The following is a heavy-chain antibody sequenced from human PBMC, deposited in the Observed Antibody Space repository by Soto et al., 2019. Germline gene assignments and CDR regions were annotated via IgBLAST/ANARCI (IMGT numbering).Heavy chain of an antibody. J-gene: IGHJ6*03. CDR2: IIPIQGKA. V-gene: IGHV1-69*02. Sequence: GASVKVSCKASGGSFISYSFTWVRQAPGQGLEWMGRIIPIQGKANYALKSQDRVTITADRSTRTAYMELRSLRPEDTAVYYCAKSLLFVDHAYMDVWGKGTTVTVSS. CDR3: AKSLLFVDHAYMDV. D-gene: IGHD2-21*01. CDR1: GGSFISYS.